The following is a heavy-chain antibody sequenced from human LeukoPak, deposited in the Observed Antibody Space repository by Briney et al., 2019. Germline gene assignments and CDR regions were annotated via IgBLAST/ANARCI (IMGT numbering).Heavy chain of an antibody. V-gene: IGHV3-23*01. CDR3: AKRLIVGATEFHFDY. CDR1: GFTFSTYA. D-gene: IGHD1-26*01. J-gene: IGHJ4*02. Sequence: GGSLRLSCTASGFTFSTYAMSWVRQAPGEGLEGVSGISGSGGSTYYADSVKGRFTISRDNSKNTLYLQMNSLRAEDTAVYYCAKRLIVGATEFHFDYWGQGTLVTVSS. CDR2: ISGSGGST.